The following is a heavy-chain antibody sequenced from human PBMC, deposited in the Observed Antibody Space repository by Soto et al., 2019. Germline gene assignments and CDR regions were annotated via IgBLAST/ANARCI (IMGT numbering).Heavy chain of an antibody. CDR2: IRPSDGNT. V-gene: IGHV1-18*01. D-gene: IGHD1-1*01. CDR1: GYNFITYG. Sequence: QVQLVQSEAEVKMPGASVKVSCKASGYNFITYGISWLRQAPGQGLEWMGWIRPSDGNTVYAQKFQDRVTMTTDTSTSTAYMDLRSLRSDDTAVYYCARDWASNTVSTTADKWGQGTLVTVSS. J-gene: IGHJ4*02. CDR3: ARDWASNTVSTTADK.